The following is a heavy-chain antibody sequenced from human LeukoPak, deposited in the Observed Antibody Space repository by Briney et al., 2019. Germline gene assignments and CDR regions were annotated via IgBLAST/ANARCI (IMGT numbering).Heavy chain of an antibody. V-gene: IGHV4-30-4*01. J-gene: IGHJ6*02. Sequence: SETLSLTCTVSGGSISSGDYYWSWIRQPPGKGLEWIGYIYYSGSTYYNPSLKSRVTISVDTSKNQFSLKLSSVTAADTAVYYCARSGSGYYAGVGYYYYGMDVWGQGTTVTVSS. CDR1: GGSISSGDYY. CDR3: ARSGSGYYAGVGYYYYGMDV. D-gene: IGHD3-3*01. CDR2: IYYSGST.